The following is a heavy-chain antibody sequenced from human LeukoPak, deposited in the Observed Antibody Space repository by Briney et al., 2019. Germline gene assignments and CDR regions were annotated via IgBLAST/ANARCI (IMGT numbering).Heavy chain of an antibody. D-gene: IGHD6-6*01. CDR2: ISYDGSNK. CDR3: ARHSSSFWDY. V-gene: IGHV3-30-3*01. Sequence: PGRSLRLSCAASGFTFSSYDMHWVRQAPGKGLEWVAVISYDGSNKYYADSVKGRFTISRDNSKNTLYLQMNSLRAEDTAVYYCARHSSSFWDYWGQGTLVTVSS. CDR1: GFTFSSYD. J-gene: IGHJ4*02.